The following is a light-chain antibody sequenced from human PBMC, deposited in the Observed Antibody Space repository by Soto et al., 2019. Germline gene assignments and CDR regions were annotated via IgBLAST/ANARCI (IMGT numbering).Light chain of an antibody. V-gene: IGLV2-14*01. CDR3: SSYAGSNNLV. CDR1: SSDVGGYNY. Sequence: QSALTQPASVSGSPGQSITISCTGTSSDVGGYNYVSWYQQHPGKAPKLMIYEVSYRPSGVSNRFSGSKSGNTASLTISGLQAEDEADYYCSSYAGSNNLVFGTGTKLTVL. CDR2: EVS. J-gene: IGLJ1*01.